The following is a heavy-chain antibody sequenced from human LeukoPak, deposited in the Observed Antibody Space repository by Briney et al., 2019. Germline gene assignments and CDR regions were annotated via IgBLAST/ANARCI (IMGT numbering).Heavy chain of an antibody. Sequence: GGSLRLSCAASGLTFSSYAMSWVRQAPGKGPEWVSVISGSGGSAFYGESVKGRFTISRDNSKNTLYLQMNSLRAEDTAVYYCAKGLRYFDWLPMDVWGQGTTVTVSS. J-gene: IGHJ6*02. V-gene: IGHV3-23*01. D-gene: IGHD3-9*01. CDR2: ISGSGGSA. CDR3: AKGLRYFDWLPMDV. CDR1: GLTFSSYA.